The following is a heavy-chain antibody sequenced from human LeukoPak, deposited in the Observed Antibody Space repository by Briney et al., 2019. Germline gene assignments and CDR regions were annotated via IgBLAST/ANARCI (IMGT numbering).Heavy chain of an antibody. CDR2: ISSSSSYI. CDR3: ARFARSYYVDGSFDI. CDR1: GFTFSSYS. V-gene: IGHV3-21*01. D-gene: IGHD1-26*01. Sequence: PGGSLRLSCATSGFTFSSYSMNWVRQAPGKGLEWVSSISSSSSYIYYADSVKGRFTISRDNAKNSLYLQMNSLRAEDTAVYYCARFARSYYVDGSFDIWGQGTMVTVSS. J-gene: IGHJ3*02.